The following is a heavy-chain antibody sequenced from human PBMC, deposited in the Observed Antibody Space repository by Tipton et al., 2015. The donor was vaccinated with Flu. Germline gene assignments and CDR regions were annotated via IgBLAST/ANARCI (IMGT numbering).Heavy chain of an antibody. D-gene: IGHD3-3*01. CDR2: IYRSGDT. CDR3: ARHRGMGDGDIRFLEWNNCFDP. Sequence: TLSLTCVVSADSFSSGYYWGWIRQPPGKGLEWIGSIYRSGDTYYNPSLKSRVTISVDTSKNQFSLRLSSVTATDTAVYYCARHRGMGDGDIRFLEWNNCFDPWGQGTLVTVSS. V-gene: IGHV4-38-2*01. CDR1: ADSFSSGYY. J-gene: IGHJ5*02.